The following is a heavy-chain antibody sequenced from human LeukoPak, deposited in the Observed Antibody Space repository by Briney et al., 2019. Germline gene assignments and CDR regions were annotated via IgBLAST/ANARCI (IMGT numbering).Heavy chain of an antibody. D-gene: IGHD6-19*01. V-gene: IGHV4-38-2*02. CDR2: IYHSGST. Sequence: NPSETLSLTCTVSGYSISSGYYWGWIRQPPGKGLEWIGSIYHSGSTNYNPSLKSRVTISVDTSKNQFSLKLSSVTAADTAVYYCARVWGPTSRMEQWLVRPSRGVIDYWGQGTLVTVSS. CDR3: ARVWGPTSRMEQWLVRPSRGVIDY. J-gene: IGHJ4*02. CDR1: GYSISSGYY.